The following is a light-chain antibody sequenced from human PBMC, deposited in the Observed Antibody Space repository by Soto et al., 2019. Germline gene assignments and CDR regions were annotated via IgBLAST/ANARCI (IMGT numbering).Light chain of an antibody. CDR2: KAS. V-gene: IGKV1-5*03. CDR3: QQYNSYSQT. CDR1: QSISSW. Sequence: DIQMTQSPSTLSASVGDRVTITCRASQSISSWLAWYQQKPRKAPKLLIYKASSLESGVPSRFSGSGSGTEFTLTISSLQPDDFATYYCQQYNSYSQTFGQGTKLEIK. J-gene: IGKJ2*01.